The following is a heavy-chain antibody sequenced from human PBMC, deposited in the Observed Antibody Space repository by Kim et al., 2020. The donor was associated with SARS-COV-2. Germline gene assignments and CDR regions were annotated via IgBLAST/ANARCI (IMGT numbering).Heavy chain of an antibody. V-gene: IGHV3-33*06. CDR2: IWYDGSNK. CDR1: GFTFSSYG. J-gene: IGHJ6*02. CDR3: AKGDSQWGATPMRVSYYFSGMYV. D-gene: IGHD2-15*01. Sequence: GGSLRLSCAASGFTFSSYGMHWVRQAPGKGLEWVAVIWYDGSNKYYADSVKGRFTISRDNSKNTLYLQMNSLRAEDTAVYYCAKGDSQWGATPMRVSYYFSGMYVWGQGTTVTVSS.